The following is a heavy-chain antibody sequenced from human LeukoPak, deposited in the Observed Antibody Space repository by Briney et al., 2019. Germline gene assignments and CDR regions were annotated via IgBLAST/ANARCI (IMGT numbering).Heavy chain of an antibody. J-gene: IGHJ4*02. CDR2: ISAYNGNT. V-gene: IGHV1-18*01. CDR3: AASFDWLLFTPFDY. D-gene: IGHD3-9*01. CDR1: GYTFTSYG. Sequence: ASVKVSCKASGYTFTSYGISLVRQAPGQGLEWMGWISAYNGNTNYAQKLQGRVTMTTDTSTSTAYMELRSLRSDDTAVYYCAASFDWLLFTPFDYWGQGTLVTVSS.